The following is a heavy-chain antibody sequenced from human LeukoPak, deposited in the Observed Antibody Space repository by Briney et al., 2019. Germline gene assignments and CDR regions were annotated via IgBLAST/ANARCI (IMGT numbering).Heavy chain of an antibody. V-gene: IGHV3-66*01. CDR3: ARDRAAAAVPDY. CDR1: GFTASSNY. CDR2: IYSGGST. Sequence: GGSLRLSCAASGFTASSNYMSWVRQAPGKGLEWVSVIYSGGSTYYADSVKGRFTISRDNSKNTLYLQMNSLRAEDTAVYYCARDRAAAAVPDYWGQGTLVTVSS. D-gene: IGHD6-13*01. J-gene: IGHJ4*02.